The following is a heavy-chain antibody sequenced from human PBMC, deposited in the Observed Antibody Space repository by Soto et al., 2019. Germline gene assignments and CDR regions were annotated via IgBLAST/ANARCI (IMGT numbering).Heavy chain of an antibody. CDR3: ARGRKDSSGYLYYFDY. J-gene: IGHJ4*01. CDR2: IYDSGRT. Sequence: SETLSLTCSVSGDSIRNYYWSWIRQPPGKGLEWIGYIYDSGRTNYNPSLKSRVTISVDTSKNQFSLKLSSVTAADTAVYYCARGRKDSSGYLYYFDYWGQGTLVTVSS. CDR1: GDSIRNYY. D-gene: IGHD3-22*01. V-gene: IGHV4-59*01.